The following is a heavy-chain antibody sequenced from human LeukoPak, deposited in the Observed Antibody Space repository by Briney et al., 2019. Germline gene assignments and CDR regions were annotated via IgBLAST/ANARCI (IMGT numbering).Heavy chain of an antibody. J-gene: IGHJ4*02. CDR1: GYTFTGYY. D-gene: IGHD3-10*01. Sequence: ASVKVPCKASGYTFTGYYMHWVRQAPGQGLEWMGWINPNSGGTNYAQKFQGRVTMTRDTSISTAYMELSRLRSDDTAVYYCASKSLVYGSGSYYNSGDDYWGQGTLVTVSS. CDR2: INPNSGGT. CDR3: ASKSLVYGSGSYYNSGDDY. V-gene: IGHV1-2*02.